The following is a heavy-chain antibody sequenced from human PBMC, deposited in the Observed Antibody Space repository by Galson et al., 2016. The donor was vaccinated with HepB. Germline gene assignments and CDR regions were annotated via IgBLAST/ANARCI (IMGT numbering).Heavy chain of an antibody. CDR2: IKNSGVT. CDR3: AAGIAVAVAFDY. CDR1: GESSNGDY. V-gene: IGHV4-34*01. D-gene: IGHD6-19*01. J-gene: IGHJ4*02. Sequence: SETLSLTCDVFGESSNGDYWSWIRHPPGKGLEWIGEIKNSGVTGYNPSLKSRVTISRDASKNQFALKLRSVTAADTAVYYCAAGIAVAVAFDYWGQGTLVTVSS.